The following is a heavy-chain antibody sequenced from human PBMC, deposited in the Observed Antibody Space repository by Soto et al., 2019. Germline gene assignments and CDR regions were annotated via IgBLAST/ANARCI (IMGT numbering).Heavy chain of an antibody. CDR1: GFTFSSHT. Sequence: EVQLVESGGGLVKPGGSLRLSCAASGFTFSSHTMNWVRQAPGKGLEWVSSISSSSSYIYYADSVKGRLIISRDDAKNSLNMQMNSLRAEDTAVYFCARGRYCSGGGCVYYFDYWGQGTLVTVSS. CDR2: ISSSSSYI. D-gene: IGHD2-15*01. CDR3: ARGRYCSGGGCVYYFDY. V-gene: IGHV3-21*01. J-gene: IGHJ4*02.